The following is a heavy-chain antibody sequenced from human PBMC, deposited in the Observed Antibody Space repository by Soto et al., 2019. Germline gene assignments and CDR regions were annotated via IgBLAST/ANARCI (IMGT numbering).Heavy chain of an antibody. CDR1: GFTFSSYW. CDR3: VVGYGSGSHALN. CDR2: INGDGSAT. V-gene: IGHV3-74*01. J-gene: IGHJ4*02. D-gene: IGHD3-10*01. Sequence: EVQVVESGGGLVQPGGSLRLSCAASGFTFSSYWMHWVRQAPGKGLVWVSRINGDGSATYYADSVKGRFTISRDNARDRLHLQMSTLRAEDTGVYYCVVGYGSGSHALNGGQGTLVTVAS.